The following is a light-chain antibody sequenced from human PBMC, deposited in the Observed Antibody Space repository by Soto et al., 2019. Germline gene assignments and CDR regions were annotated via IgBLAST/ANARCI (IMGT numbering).Light chain of an antibody. CDR1: QSIRSW. CDR3: QQYNSYWT. V-gene: IGKV1-5*01. J-gene: IGKJ1*01. Sequence: DIQMTQSPSTLSASIGDRVTITCRASQSIRSWLAWYQQKPGRAPKLLIYDASSLESGVPSRFSGSGSGTEFTLTISSLHPDGFAIYYCQQYNSYWTFGQGTKVEIK. CDR2: DAS.